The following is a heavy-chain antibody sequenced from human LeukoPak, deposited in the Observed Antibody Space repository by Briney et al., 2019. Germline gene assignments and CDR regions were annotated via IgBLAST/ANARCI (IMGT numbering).Heavy chain of an antibody. J-gene: IGHJ4*02. V-gene: IGHV4-39*01. D-gene: IGHD2-15*01. CDR2: FDYSRST. CDR3: ARHLGGSYYSPFDY. CDR1: GGSISSNTYY. Sequence: KPSETLSLACAVSGGSISSNTYYWGWLRQPPGKGLEWIGSFDYSRSTYYNPSLQSRVTIFEDTSKNQFSLKLTSVTAADTAVYYCARHLGGSYYSPFDYWGRGTLVTVSS.